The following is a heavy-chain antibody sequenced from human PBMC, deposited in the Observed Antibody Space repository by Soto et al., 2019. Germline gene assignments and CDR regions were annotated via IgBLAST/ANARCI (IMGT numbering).Heavy chain of an antibody. CDR2: IYHSGNT. Sequence: NPSETLSLTCAVSGYSISLGYYWGWIRQPPGKGLEWIGSIYHSGNTYYHPSLKSRVPISLDKSKSQFSLKLTSVTAADTAVYSCAIPGAGDFDYWGQGTLVTVSS. D-gene: IGHD6-13*01. CDR1: GYSISLGYY. CDR3: AIPGAGDFDY. V-gene: IGHV4-38-2*01. J-gene: IGHJ4*02.